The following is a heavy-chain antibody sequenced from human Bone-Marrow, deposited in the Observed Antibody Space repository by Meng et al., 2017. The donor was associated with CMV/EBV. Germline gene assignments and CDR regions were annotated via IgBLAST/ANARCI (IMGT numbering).Heavy chain of an antibody. Sequence: GESLKISCVASGFTFSDYYMNWIRQAPGKGLEWLSYITGGGSTISYADSVKGRFTISRDNAQNSLYLQMGNLRAEDTAVYYCARDLSVPAYYYYYYGMDVWGQGTTVTVSS. J-gene: IGHJ6*02. CDR3: ARDLSVPAYYYYYYGMDV. CDR2: ITGGGSTI. D-gene: IGHD2-2*01. CDR1: GFTFSDYY. V-gene: IGHV3-11*01.